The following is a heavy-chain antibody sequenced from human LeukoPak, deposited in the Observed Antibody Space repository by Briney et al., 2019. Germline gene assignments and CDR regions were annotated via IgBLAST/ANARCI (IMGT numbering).Heavy chain of an antibody. CDR2: IYTSGST. CDR1: GGSISSYY. D-gene: IGHD6-13*01. Sequence: SETLSLTCTVSGGSISSYYWSWIRQPAGKGLEWIGRIYTSGSTNYNPSLKSRVTISVDKPKNQFSLKLSSVTAADTAVYYCARGRGAAAGTNYYYYMDVWGKGTTVTVSS. V-gene: IGHV4-4*07. CDR3: ARGRGAAAGTNYYYYMDV. J-gene: IGHJ6*03.